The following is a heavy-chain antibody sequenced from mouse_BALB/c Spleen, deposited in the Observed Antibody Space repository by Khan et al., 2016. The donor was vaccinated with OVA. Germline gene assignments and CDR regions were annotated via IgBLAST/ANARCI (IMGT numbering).Heavy chain of an antibody. Sequence: QIQLVQSGPELKKPGETVRISCKASGYTFTTAGMQWVQQMPGKGLKWIGWINTHSGVPKYAEDFKGRFAFSLETSASTAYLQITNLKNEDTATYFCASGYGYGWYCDVWGAGTTVTVSS. V-gene: IGHV9-4*02. J-gene: IGHJ1*01. D-gene: IGHD2-2*01. CDR1: GYTFTTAG. CDR3: ASGYGYGWYCDV. CDR2: INTHSGVP.